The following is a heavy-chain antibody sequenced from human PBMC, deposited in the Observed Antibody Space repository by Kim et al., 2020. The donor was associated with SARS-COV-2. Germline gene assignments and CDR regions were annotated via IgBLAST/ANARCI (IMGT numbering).Heavy chain of an antibody. CDR3: ARAGYSSGWFGVGRGSDAFAI. V-gene: IGHV4-4*07. D-gene: IGHD6-19*01. CDR1: GGSISSYY. J-gene: IGHJ3*02. Sequence: SETLSLTCTVSGGSISSYYWSWIRQPAGKGLEWIGRIYTSGSTNYNPSLKSRVTMSVDTSKNQFSLKLSSVTAADTAVYYCARAGYSSGWFGVGRGSDAFAIWGQGTMVTVAS. CDR2: IYTSGST.